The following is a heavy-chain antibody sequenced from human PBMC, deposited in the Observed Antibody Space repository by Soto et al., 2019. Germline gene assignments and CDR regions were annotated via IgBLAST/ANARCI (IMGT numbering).Heavy chain of an antibody. J-gene: IGHJ6*03. V-gene: IGHV4-4*02. Sequence: SETLSLTCAVSGGSISSSNWWRWVRQPPGKGLEWIGEIYHSGSTNYNPSLKSRVTISADKSKNQFSLKLSSVTAADTAVYYCARGVVGEIVVVPVDYYYYMDVWGKGTTVTVSS. CDR3: ARGVVGEIVVVPVDYYYYMDV. D-gene: IGHD2-2*01. CDR1: GGSISSSNW. CDR2: IYHSGST.